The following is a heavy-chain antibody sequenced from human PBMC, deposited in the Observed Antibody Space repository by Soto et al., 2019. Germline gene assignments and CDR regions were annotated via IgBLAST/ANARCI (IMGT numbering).Heavy chain of an antibody. CDR2: ISSSSSYI. V-gene: IGHV3-21*01. D-gene: IGHD3-10*01. CDR1: GFTFSSYS. Sequence: GGSLRLSCAASGFTFSSYSMNWVRQAPGKGLEWVSSISSSSSYIYYADSVKGRFTISRDNAKNSLYLQMNSLRAEDTAVYYCARPGTMVRGVCYFDYWGQGTLVTVSS. J-gene: IGHJ4*02. CDR3: ARPGTMVRGVCYFDY.